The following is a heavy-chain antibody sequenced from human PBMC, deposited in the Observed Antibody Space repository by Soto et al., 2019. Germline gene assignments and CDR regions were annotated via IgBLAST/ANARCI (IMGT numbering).Heavy chain of an antibody. CDR1: GFDFGDYY. J-gene: IGHJ4*02. CDR3: VRPYYTSSWFPFDR. CDR2: IDSGDGTT. Sequence: GGSLRLSCTGSGFDFGDYYMSWIRQAPGKGLEGVSYIDSGDGTTYYTDSVKGRFTISRDNAKKTVYLQMSSLRVEDTALYYCVRPYYTSSWFPFDRWGQATLVTVSS. D-gene: IGHD3-3*01. V-gene: IGHV3-11*01.